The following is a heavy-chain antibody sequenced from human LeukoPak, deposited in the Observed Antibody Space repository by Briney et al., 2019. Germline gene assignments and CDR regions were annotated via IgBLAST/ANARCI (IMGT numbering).Heavy chain of an antibody. CDR1: GFTFSNYW. CDR2: IYTDGSST. J-gene: IGHJ4*02. Sequence: SGGSLRLSCAASGFTFSNYWMHWVRQAPGKGLVWVSRIYTDGSSTNYADSVKGRFTISRDNAKNTLYLQMNSLRGEDTAVYYCARGASNRFDYWGQGTLATVSS. V-gene: IGHV3-74*01. CDR3: ARGASNRFDY. D-gene: IGHD1-14*01.